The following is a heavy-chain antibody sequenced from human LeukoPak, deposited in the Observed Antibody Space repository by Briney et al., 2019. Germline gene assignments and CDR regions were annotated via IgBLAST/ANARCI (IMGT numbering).Heavy chain of an antibody. CDR1: GYTLTSYG. V-gene: IGHV1-18*01. CDR2: ISAYNGNT. Sequence: ASVKVSCKASGYTLTSYGISWVRQAPGQGLEWMGWISAYNGNTNYAQKLQGRVTMTTDTSTSTAYMELRSLRSDDTAVYYCARDSLPTVTGDYWGQGTLVTVSS. J-gene: IGHJ4*02. CDR3: ARDSLPTVTGDY. D-gene: IGHD4-17*01.